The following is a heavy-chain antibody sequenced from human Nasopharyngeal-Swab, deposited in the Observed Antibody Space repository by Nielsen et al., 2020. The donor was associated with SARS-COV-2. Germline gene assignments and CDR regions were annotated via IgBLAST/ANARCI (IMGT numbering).Heavy chain of an antibody. J-gene: IGHJ4*02. V-gene: IGHV3-21*01. CDR2: ISSSSSYI. D-gene: IGHD2-8*01. Sequence: GGSLRLSCAASGFTFSSYSMNWVRQAPGKGLAWVSSISSSSSYIYYADSVKGRFTISRDNAKNSLYLQMNSLRAEDTAVYYCARAEGGLYAPDYWGQGTLVTVSS. CDR1: GFTFSSYS. CDR3: ARAEGGLYAPDY.